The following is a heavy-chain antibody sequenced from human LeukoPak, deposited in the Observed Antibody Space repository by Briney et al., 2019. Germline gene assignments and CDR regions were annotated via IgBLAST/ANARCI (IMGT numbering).Heavy chain of an antibody. Sequence: SETLSLTCAVYGGSFSGYYWSWIRQPPGKGLEWIGEINHSGSTNYNPSLKSRITISVDTSKNQFSLKLSSVTAADTAVYYCARGKVDSSGYYQPHYFDYWGQGTLVTVSS. CDR3: ARGKVDSSGYYQPHYFDY. V-gene: IGHV4-34*01. D-gene: IGHD3-22*01. J-gene: IGHJ4*02. CDR2: INHSGST. CDR1: GGSFSGYY.